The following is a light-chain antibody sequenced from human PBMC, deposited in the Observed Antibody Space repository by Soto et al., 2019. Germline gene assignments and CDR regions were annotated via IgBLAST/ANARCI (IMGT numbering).Light chain of an antibody. V-gene: IGLV1-44*01. CDR1: SSNIGTYT. CDR3: AAWDDSLNGPT. J-gene: IGLJ2*01. CDR2: GSN. Sequence: QSVLTQPPSTSGTPGQRVTISCSGGSSNIGTYTVSWYQQFPETAPKLLIYGSNQRPSGVPDRFSGSKSGTSASLSIGGLQSEDEADYYCAAWDDSLNGPTFGGVTKLTVL.